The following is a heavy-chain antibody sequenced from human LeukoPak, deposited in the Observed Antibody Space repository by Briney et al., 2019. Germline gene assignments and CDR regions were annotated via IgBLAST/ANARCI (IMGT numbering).Heavy chain of an antibody. J-gene: IGHJ3*02. D-gene: IGHD2-8*01. V-gene: IGHV1-69*05. Sequence: SVKVSCKASGGTFSSYAISWVRQAPGQGLEWMGGIIPIFGTAIYAQKFQGRVTMTRDTSTSTVYMELSSLRSEDTAVYYCARQRGGQYEDGFDIWGQGTMVTVSS. CDR3: ARQRGGQYEDGFDI. CDR2: IIPIFGTA. CDR1: GGTFSSYA.